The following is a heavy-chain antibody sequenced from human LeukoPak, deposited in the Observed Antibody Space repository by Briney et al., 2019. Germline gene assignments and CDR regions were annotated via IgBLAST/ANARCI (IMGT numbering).Heavy chain of an antibody. D-gene: IGHD5-12*01. V-gene: IGHV3-23*01. CDR3: AKGAYDYIEIAYFDH. CDR1: GFSFNNYA. J-gene: IGHJ4*02. CDR2: IIGIGGST. Sequence: PGRSLRLSCVASGFSFNNYAINWVRQAPGKGLEWVSLIIGIGGSTFYADSVKGRFTISRDKSKNTLYLQMNSLRAEDTAVYYCAKGAYDYIEIAYFDHWGQGSLVTVSS.